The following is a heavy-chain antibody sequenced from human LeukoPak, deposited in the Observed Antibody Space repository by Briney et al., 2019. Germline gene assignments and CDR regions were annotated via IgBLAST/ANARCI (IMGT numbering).Heavy chain of an antibody. CDR3: ARLSGSSPDYYYYYGMDV. CDR2: IIPIFGTA. J-gene: IGHJ6*02. D-gene: IGHD6-13*01. Sequence: SVKVSCKAPGGTFSSYAISWVRQAPGQGLEWMGGIIPIFGTANYAQKFQGRVTITADESTSTAYMELSSLRSEDTAVYYCARLSGSSPDYYYYYGMDVWGQGTTVTVSS. CDR1: GGTFSSYA. V-gene: IGHV1-69*13.